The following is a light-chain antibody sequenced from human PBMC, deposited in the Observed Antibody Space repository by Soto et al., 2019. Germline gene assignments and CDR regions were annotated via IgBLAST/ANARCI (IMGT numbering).Light chain of an antibody. V-gene: IGKV1-39*01. Sequence: DLQMTQSPSSLSASVGDRVTITCRASQSISSYLNWYQQKPGKAPKLLIYAASNLQSGVPSRFSGSGSGTDFTLTISSLQPEDFATYYCQQSYSTPRTFGGGTKVEIK. CDR3: QQSYSTPRT. J-gene: IGKJ4*01. CDR1: QSISSY. CDR2: AAS.